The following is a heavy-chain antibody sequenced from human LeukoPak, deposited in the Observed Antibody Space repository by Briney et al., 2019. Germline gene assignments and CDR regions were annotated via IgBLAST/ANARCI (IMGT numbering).Heavy chain of an antibody. V-gene: IGHV4-4*07. Sequence: AGGSLRLSCAASGFTFSSYAMSWIRQPAGKGLEWIGRIYTSGSTNYNPSLKSRVTMSVDTSKNQFSLKLSSVTAADTAVYYCARDLNYYDFWSGSSGPWGQGTLVTVSS. D-gene: IGHD3-3*01. J-gene: IGHJ5*02. CDR3: ARDLNYYDFWSGSSGP. CDR1: GFTFSSYA. CDR2: IYTSGST.